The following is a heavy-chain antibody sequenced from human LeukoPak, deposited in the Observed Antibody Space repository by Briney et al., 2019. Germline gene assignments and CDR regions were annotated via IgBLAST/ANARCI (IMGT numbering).Heavy chain of an antibody. Sequence: SETLSLTCAVSGGSISSYYWSWIRQPPGKGLEWIGYVYYSGSTNYNPSLKSRVTISVDTSKKQFSLKLSSVTAADTAVYFCARVAPQEYYFDYWGQGTLVTVSS. CDR3: ARVAPQEYYFDY. CDR1: GGSISSYY. CDR2: VYYSGST. J-gene: IGHJ4*02. V-gene: IGHV4-59*01.